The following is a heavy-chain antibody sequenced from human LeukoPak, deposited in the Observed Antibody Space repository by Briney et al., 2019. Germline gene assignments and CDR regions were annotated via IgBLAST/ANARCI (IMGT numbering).Heavy chain of an antibody. CDR1: GFTFSDYY. D-gene: IGHD1-7*01. V-gene: IGHV3-11*01. CDR2: ISSSGSTI. J-gene: IGHJ4*02. Sequence: GGSLRLSCAASGFTFSDYYMSWIRQAPGKGLEWVSYISSSGSTIYYADSVKGRFTISRDNAKNSLYLQMDSLRAEDTAVYYCARSWNYGGFPNDYWGQGTLVTVSS. CDR3: ARSWNYGGFPNDY.